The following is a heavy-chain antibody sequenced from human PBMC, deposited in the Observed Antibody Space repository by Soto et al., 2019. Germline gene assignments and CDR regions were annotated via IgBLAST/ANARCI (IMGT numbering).Heavy chain of an antibody. D-gene: IGHD1-1*01. Sequence: QVQLQESGPGLVKPSQTLSLTCTVSGASISSGGYYWTWIRQFPGEGLEWIGFMYYSGSSNYNPSLKSRLTSSIATSKNQFSRKLTSVTAAATAVYYCASGHLERAGGFDWGQGTLVTASP. V-gene: IGHV4-31*03. CDR1: GASISSGGYY. CDR3: ASGHLERAGGFD. CDR2: MYYSGSS. J-gene: IGHJ4*02.